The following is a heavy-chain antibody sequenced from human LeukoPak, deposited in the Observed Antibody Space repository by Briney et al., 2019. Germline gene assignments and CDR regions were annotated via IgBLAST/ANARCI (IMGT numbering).Heavy chain of an antibody. Sequence: ASVKVSCEASGYTFTSYDINWVRQATGQGLEWMGWISAYNGNTNYAQKLQGRVTMTTDTSTSTAYMELRSLRSDDTAVYYCARDRIIVGATSFDYWGQGTLVTVSS. CDR3: ARDRIIVGATSFDY. D-gene: IGHD1-26*01. CDR1: GYTFTSYD. J-gene: IGHJ4*02. V-gene: IGHV1-18*01. CDR2: ISAYNGNT.